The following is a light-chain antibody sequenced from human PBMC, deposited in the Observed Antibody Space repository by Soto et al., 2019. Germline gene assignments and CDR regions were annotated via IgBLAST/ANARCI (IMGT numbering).Light chain of an antibody. CDR2: EVS. CDR3: SSYTSSSTSV. Sequence: QAVVTQPASVSGSPGQSITISCTGTSSDVGGYNYVSWYQQHPGKAPKLLISEVSDRPSGVSNRFSGSKSGTTASLTISGLQADDEADYYCSSYTSSSTSVFGTGTKLTVL. J-gene: IGLJ1*01. CDR1: SSDVGGYNY. V-gene: IGLV2-14*01.